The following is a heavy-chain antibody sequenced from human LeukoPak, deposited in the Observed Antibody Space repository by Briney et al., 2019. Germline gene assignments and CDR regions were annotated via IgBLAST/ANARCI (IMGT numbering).Heavy chain of an antibody. CDR2: ISWNSGSI. J-gene: IGHJ4*02. CDR1: GFTFDDYA. CDR3: AKGSTVTTGSGSFDY. V-gene: IGHV3-9*01. D-gene: IGHD4-17*01. Sequence: PGGSLRLSCAASGFTFDDYAMHWVRQAPGKGLEWVSGISWNSGSIGYADSVKGRFTISRDNAKNSLYLQMNSLRAEDTALYYCAKGSTVTTGSGSFDYWGQGTLVTVSS.